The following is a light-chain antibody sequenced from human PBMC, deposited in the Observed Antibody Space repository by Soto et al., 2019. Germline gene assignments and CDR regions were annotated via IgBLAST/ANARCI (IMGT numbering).Light chain of an antibody. V-gene: IGLV1-40*01. Sequence: QPVLTQPPSVSGAPGQRVTISCTGSSSNIGAGYDVHWYQQLPGTAPKLLIYGNSNRPSGVPDRFSGSKSGTSASLAITGLXXXXXXXYYCQSYDSSLSGYVVFGGGTKLTV. J-gene: IGLJ2*01. CDR1: SSNIGAGYD. CDR3: QSYDSSLSGYVV. CDR2: GNS.